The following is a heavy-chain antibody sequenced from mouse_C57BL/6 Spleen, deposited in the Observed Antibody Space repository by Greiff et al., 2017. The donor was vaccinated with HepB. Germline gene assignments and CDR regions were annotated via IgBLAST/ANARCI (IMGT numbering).Heavy chain of an antibody. CDR3: ARVYGSSYEGWYFDV. V-gene: IGHV3-5*01. Sequence: EVHLVESGPGLVKPSQTVFLTCTVTGISITTGNYRWSWIRQFPGNKLEWIGYIYYSGTITYNPSLTSRTTITRDTPKNQFFLEMNSLTAEDTATYYWARVYGSSYEGWYFDVWGTGTTVTVSS. CDR2: IYYSGTI. D-gene: IGHD1-1*01. CDR1: GISITTGNYR. J-gene: IGHJ1*03.